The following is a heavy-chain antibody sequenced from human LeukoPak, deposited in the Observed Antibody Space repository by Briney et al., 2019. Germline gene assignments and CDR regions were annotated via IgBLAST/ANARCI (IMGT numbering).Heavy chain of an antibody. Sequence: GESLKISCKGSGYSFTSYWIGWVRQMPGKGLEGMGIIYPGDSDTRYSPSFQGQVTISADKSISTASLQWSSLQASDTAMYYFARPEAAAADAFDICGQGTMVTVSS. CDR3: ARPEAAAADAFDI. J-gene: IGHJ3*02. CDR2: IYPGDSDT. CDR1: GYSFTSYW. V-gene: IGHV5-51*01. D-gene: IGHD6-13*01.